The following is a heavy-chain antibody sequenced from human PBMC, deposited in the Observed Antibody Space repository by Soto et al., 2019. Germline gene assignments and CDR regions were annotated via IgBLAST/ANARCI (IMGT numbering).Heavy chain of an antibody. Sequence: PSETLSRTCTVSGGSISSYYWSWIRQPPGKGLEWIGYIYYSGSTNYNPSLKSRVTISVDTSKNQFSLKLSSVTAADTAVYYCARDFYYDSSGYRQAYYYGMDVWGQGTTVTVS. D-gene: IGHD3-22*01. V-gene: IGHV4-59*01. J-gene: IGHJ6*02. CDR3: ARDFYYDSSGYRQAYYYGMDV. CDR2: IYYSGST. CDR1: GGSISSYY.